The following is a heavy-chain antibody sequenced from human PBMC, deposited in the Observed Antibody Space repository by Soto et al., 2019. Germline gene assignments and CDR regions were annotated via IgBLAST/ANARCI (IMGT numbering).Heavy chain of an antibody. D-gene: IGHD5-12*01. V-gene: IGHV1-2*02. CDR2: INPNSGGT. CDR3: ARSGALGYSGYDLAD. CDR1: GYTFTGYY. J-gene: IGHJ4*02. Sequence: ASVKVSCKASGYTFTGYYMHWVRQAPGQGLEWMGWINPNSGGTNYAQKFQGRVTMTRDTSISTAYMELSRLRSDDTAVYYCARSGALGYSGYDLADWGQGTLVTVSS.